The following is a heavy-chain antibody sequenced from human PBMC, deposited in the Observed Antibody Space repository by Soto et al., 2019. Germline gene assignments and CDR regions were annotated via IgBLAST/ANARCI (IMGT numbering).Heavy chain of an antibody. CDR2: IYYSGST. D-gene: IGHD6-13*01. Sequence: PSETLSLTCTVSGGSISSVNNYWSWIRQHPGKGLEWIGYIYYSGSTYYNPSLKSRVTISVDTSKNQFSLKLSSVTAADTAVYYCARGAPGFRYSSSWYGYWGQGTLVTVSS. J-gene: IGHJ4*02. CDR3: ARGAPGFRYSSSWYGY. CDR1: GGSISSVNNY. V-gene: IGHV4-31*03.